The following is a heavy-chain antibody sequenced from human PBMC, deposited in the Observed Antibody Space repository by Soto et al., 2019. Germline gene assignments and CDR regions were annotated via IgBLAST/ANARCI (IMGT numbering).Heavy chain of an antibody. Sequence: EVQLVESGGGLVQPGRSLRLSCAASGFTFDNYVMHWVRQAPGKGLEWVSGISWNSGSIGYADSVKGRFTISRDNVKNSLYLQMNSLRAKDTALYYCAKDSSGSPIWGQGTMVTVSS. J-gene: IGHJ3*02. CDR2: ISWNSGSI. CDR3: AKDSSGSPI. CDR1: GFTFDNYV. D-gene: IGHD3-22*01. V-gene: IGHV3-9*01.